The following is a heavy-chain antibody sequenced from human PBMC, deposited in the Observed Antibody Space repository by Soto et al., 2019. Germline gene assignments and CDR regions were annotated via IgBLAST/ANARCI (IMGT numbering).Heavy chain of an antibody. CDR1: GGKFSTFA. V-gene: IGHV1-69*01. Sequence: QVQLVQSGAEVKRPGSSVKVSCKASGGKFSTFAINWVRQAPGHGLEWMGGIIPLFGEAKYARKFQGKFTLTADESTTTAFMELSRVRSDDTAVYYCARGVYSDGPTDEYVNWPALLWGQGTRITVTS. J-gene: IGHJ4*02. CDR3: ARGVYSDGPTDEYVNWPALL. CDR2: IIPLFGEA. D-gene: IGHD1-1*01.